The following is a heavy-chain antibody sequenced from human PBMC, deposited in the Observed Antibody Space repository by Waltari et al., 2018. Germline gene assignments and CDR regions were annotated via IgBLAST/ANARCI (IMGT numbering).Heavy chain of an antibody. J-gene: IGHJ4*02. D-gene: IGHD6-13*01. V-gene: IGHV3-48*01. CDR2: ISSSSSTI. CDR3: ARVGSSSWYGGFDY. Sequence: EVQLVESGGGLVQPGGSLRLSCAASGFTFSSYSMNWVRQAPGKGLELVSYISSSSSTIYYADSVKGRFTISRDNAKNSLYLQMNSLRAEDTAVYYCARVGSSSWYGGFDYWGQGTLVTVSS. CDR1: GFTFSSYS.